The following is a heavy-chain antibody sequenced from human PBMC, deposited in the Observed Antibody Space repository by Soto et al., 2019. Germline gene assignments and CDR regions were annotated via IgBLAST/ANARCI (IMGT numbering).Heavy chain of an antibody. CDR3: TIVRVANSALDH. Sequence: GGSLRLSCVGSGFIFSNSGMHWVRQTPGKGLEWVAFMSYDGSDTFYADSVKGRFTISRDNSKNTLFLHMSNLRAEDTAMYYCTIVRVANSALDHWGQGTLVTVSS. V-gene: IGHV3-30*02. D-gene: IGHD3-10*02. J-gene: IGHJ4*02. CDR1: GFIFSNSG. CDR2: MSYDGSDT.